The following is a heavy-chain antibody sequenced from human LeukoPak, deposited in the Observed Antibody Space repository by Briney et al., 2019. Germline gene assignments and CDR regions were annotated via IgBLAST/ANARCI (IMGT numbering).Heavy chain of an antibody. J-gene: IGHJ4*02. D-gene: IGHD4/OR15-4a*01. CDR2: IHGSGGLT. Sequence: GGTLRLSCAASGFSFSSFAMSWVRQAPGKGLEWVSSIHGSGGLTYYADSVKGRFSISRDTSSVYLHMNGLRAEDTALYYCAKDQGNDYGDQLHYWGQGTLVTVSS. CDR1: GFSFSSFA. V-gene: IGHV3-23*01. CDR3: AKDQGNDYGDQLHY.